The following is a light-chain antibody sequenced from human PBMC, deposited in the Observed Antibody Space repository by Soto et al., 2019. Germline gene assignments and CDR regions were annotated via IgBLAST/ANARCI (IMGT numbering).Light chain of an antibody. CDR2: AAS. CDR1: QGISNY. J-gene: IGKJ2*01. Sequence: DIQMTQSPSSLSASVGDRVTITCRASQGISNYVAWYQQKPGKVPKLLIYAASTLQSGVPSRLSGSGSVTDFTLTNSSLQPEDVATYYGQEDNSAPYTFGQGTKLDIK. CDR3: QEDNSAPYT. V-gene: IGKV1-27*01.